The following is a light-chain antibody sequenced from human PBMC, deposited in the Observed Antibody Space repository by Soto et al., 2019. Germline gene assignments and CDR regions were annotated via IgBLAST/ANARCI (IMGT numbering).Light chain of an antibody. J-gene: IGKJ3*01. CDR1: QTFSSRY. Sequence: EIVLTQSPGTLSLSPGERATLSCRASQTFSSRYLAWFQQKPGQAPRLLIYGASSRATDIPDRFSGSGSGTDFTLTISRLEPEDFAVYYCHQYGSSPFSFGPGTKVDIK. V-gene: IGKV3-20*01. CDR3: HQYGSSPFS. CDR2: GAS.